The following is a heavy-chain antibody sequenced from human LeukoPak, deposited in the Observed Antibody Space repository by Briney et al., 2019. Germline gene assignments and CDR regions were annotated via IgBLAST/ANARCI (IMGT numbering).Heavy chain of an antibody. Sequence: GSLRLSCTASGFTFSTYAMSWIRQPPGKGLEWIGEINHSGSTNYKPSLKRRVTMSVDTSKNQFSLKLSSVTAADTAVYYCARLPHYYDSSGYYHFDYWGQGTLVTVSS. J-gene: IGHJ4*02. V-gene: IGHV4-34*01. CDR3: ARLPHYYDSSGYYHFDY. CDR2: INHSGST. CDR1: GFTFSTYA. D-gene: IGHD3-22*01.